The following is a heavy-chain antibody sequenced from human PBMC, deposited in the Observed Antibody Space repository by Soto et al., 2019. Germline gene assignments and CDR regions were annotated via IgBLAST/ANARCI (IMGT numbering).Heavy chain of an antibody. CDR2: IYQSGSA. CDR3: ARASDTAAGFGMDV. J-gene: IGHJ6*02. CDR1: GCSLTSDGDS. Sequence: SETLSLTCTVSGCSLTSDGDSCSWVRQPPGKGLEWISYIYQSGSAYYNPSLKGRVTTSVDKSKNQFSLKFNSLTAADTAVYYCARASDTAAGFGMDVGGQGTKVTFSS. V-gene: IGHV4-30-2*01. D-gene: IGHD5-18*01.